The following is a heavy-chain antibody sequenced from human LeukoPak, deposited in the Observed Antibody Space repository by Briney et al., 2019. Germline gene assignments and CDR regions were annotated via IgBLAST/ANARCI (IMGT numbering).Heavy chain of an antibody. Sequence: SETLSLTCAVYGGSFSGYYWSWIRQPPGKGLEWIGEINHSGSTNYNPSLKSRVTISVDTSKNQFSLKLSSVTAADTAVYYCASTRIRRVLRFDPWGQGTLVTVSS. CDR3: ASTRIRRVLRFDP. J-gene: IGHJ5*02. CDR2: INHSGST. CDR1: GGSFSGYY. D-gene: IGHD1-14*01. V-gene: IGHV4-34*01.